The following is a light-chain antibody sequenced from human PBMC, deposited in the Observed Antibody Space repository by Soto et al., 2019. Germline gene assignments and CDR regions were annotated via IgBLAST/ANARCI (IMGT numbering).Light chain of an antibody. V-gene: IGLV1-40*01. Sequence: QSVLTQPPSVSWAPGQRVTISCTGSSSNIGAGYDVHWYHQLPGTAPKLLIYGNSNRPSGVPDRFSGSKSGTSASLAITGLQAEDYPDYYCQYYDSSLSGRVVFGERTKPTVL. CDR1: SSNIGAGYD. CDR3: QYYDSSLSGRVV. CDR2: GNS. J-gene: IGLJ2*01.